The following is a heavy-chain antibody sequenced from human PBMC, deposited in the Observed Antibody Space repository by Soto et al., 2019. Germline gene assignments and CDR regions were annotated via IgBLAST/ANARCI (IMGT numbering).Heavy chain of an antibody. CDR1: GGSFSGYY. D-gene: IGHD2-2*01. Sequence: QVQLQQWGAGLLKPSETLSLTCAVYGGSFSGYYWSWIRQPPGKGLEWIGEINHSGSTNYNPSLKSRVTRSVATSKTQFSLKLSSVTAAGTAVYYCASGGIVVVPAAMRSWNYWGQGTLVTVSS. CDR3: ASGGIVVVPAAMRSWNY. J-gene: IGHJ4*02. V-gene: IGHV4-34*01. CDR2: INHSGST.